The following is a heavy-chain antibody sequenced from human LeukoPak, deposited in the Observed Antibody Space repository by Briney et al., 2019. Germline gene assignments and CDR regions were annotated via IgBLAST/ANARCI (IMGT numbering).Heavy chain of an antibody. D-gene: IGHD4-17*01. CDR1: GFTFSSYA. Sequence: GGSLRLSCAASGFTFSSYAMSWVRQAPGKGLEWDSGINWNGGSTGYADSVKGRFTISRDNAKNSLYLQMNSLRAEDTALYYCAREGYGDPFDYWGQGTLVTVSS. CDR3: AREGYGDPFDY. CDR2: INWNGGST. J-gene: IGHJ4*02. V-gene: IGHV3-20*04.